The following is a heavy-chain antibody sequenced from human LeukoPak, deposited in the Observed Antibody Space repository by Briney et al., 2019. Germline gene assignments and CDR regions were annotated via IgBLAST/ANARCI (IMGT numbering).Heavy chain of an antibody. J-gene: IGHJ4*02. CDR2: IYYSGST. CDR3: ARVRGLYYGSGSYYPTHSFDY. CDR1: GGSISSYY. D-gene: IGHD3-10*01. Sequence: SETLSLTCTVSGGSISSYYWSWIRQPPGKGLEWIGYIYYSGSTNYNPSLKSRVTISVDTSKNQFSLKLSSVTAADTAVYYCARVRGLYYGSGSYYPTHSFDYWGQGTLVTVSS. V-gene: IGHV4-59*01.